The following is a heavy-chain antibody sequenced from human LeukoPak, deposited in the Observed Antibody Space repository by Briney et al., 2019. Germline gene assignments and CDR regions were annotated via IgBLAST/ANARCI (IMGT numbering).Heavy chain of an antibody. D-gene: IGHD3-9*01. CDR1: GGSISSTRYY. J-gene: IGHJ4*02. CDR2: IYYSGST. CDR3: AREVSDYDILTGWIDY. V-gene: IGHV4-39*02. Sequence: PSETLSLTCTVSGGSISSTRYYWGWIRQPPGKGLEWIGSIYYSGSTYYNPSLKSRVTMSVDRSKNQFSLKLSSVTAADTAVYYCAREVSDYDILTGWIDYWGQGALVSVSS.